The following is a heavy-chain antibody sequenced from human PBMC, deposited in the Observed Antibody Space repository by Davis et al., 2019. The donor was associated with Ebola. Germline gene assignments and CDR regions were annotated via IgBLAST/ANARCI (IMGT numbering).Heavy chain of an antibody. CDR2: INPNSGGT. J-gene: IGHJ6*02. D-gene: IGHD1-7*01. CDR3: ARESPRWNYELYYYYGMDV. CDR1: GYTFTSYA. Sequence: ASVKVSCKASGYTFTSYAMHWVRQAPGQRLEWMGWINPNSGGTNYAQKFQGRVTMTTDTSTSTAYMELRSLRSDDTAVYYCARESPRWNYELYYYYGMDVWGQGTTVTVSS. V-gene: IGHV1-2*02.